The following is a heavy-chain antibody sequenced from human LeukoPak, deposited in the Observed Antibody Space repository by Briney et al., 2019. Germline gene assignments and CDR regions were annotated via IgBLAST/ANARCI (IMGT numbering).Heavy chain of an antibody. Sequence: GRSLRLSCAASGFTFSSYAMHWVRQAPGKGLEWVAVISYDGSNKYYADSVKGRFTISRDNSKNTLYLQMNSLRAEDTAVYHCARVVAAAGTRGVDYWGQGTLVTVSS. CDR1: GFTFSSYA. CDR3: ARVVAAAGTRGVDY. CDR2: ISYDGSNK. J-gene: IGHJ4*02. D-gene: IGHD6-13*01. V-gene: IGHV3-30-3*01.